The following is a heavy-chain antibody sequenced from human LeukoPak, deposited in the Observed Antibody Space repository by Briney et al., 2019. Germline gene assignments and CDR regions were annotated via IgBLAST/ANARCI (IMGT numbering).Heavy chain of an antibody. V-gene: IGHV3-30*18. J-gene: IGHJ4*02. CDR1: GFTFSSYG. CDR3: AKGGCCSGGSCYPLDY. D-gene: IGHD2-15*01. CDR2: ISYDGSNK. Sequence: PGGSLRLSCAASGFTFSSYGMHWLRQAPGKGLEWVAVISYDGSNKYYADSVKGRFTISRDNSKNTLYLQMNSLRAEDTAVYYCAKGGCCSGGSCYPLDYWGQGTLVTVSS.